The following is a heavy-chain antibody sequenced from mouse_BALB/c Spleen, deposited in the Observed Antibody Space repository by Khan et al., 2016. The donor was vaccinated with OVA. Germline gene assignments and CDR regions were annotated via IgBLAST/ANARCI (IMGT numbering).Heavy chain of an antibody. CDR3: AKDQAGYAMDY. Sequence: VQLQESGPGLVQPSQSLSITCTVSGFSLTNYGVHWVRQSPGKGLEWLGVIRRGGSTDYNAAFMSRLYITKDNSKSQVFFKMNSLQVDDTAIYSGAKDQAGYAMDYWGQGTSVTVSS. D-gene: IGHD3-2*02. CDR1: GFSLTNYG. CDR2: IRRGGST. J-gene: IGHJ4*01. V-gene: IGHV2-5*01.